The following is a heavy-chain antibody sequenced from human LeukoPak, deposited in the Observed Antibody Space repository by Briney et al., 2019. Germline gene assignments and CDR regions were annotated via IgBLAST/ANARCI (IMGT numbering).Heavy chain of an antibody. CDR1: GYSFTSYW. J-gene: IGHJ3*02. Sequence: GESLKISCKGSGYSFTSYWIGWVRQMPGKGLEWMGIIYPGDSDTRYSPSFQGQVTISADKSISTAYLQWSSLKASDTAMYYCARHDPSKVTIFGVVLDAFDIWGQGTMVTVSS. V-gene: IGHV5-51*01. CDR2: IYPGDSDT. CDR3: ARHDPSKVTIFGVVLDAFDI. D-gene: IGHD3-3*01.